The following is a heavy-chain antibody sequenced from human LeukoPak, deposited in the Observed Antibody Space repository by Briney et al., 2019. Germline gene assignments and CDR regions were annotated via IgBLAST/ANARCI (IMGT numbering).Heavy chain of an antibody. Sequence: SETLSLTCTVSGGSISSYYWSWVRQPAGKGLEWIGRIYSSGSTDYNPYLKRRVTMSVDTSKNQFSLEMSSVTAADTAVYYCVRPRRPGRSPFDYWGQGTLVTVSS. J-gene: IGHJ4*02. CDR2: IYSSGST. V-gene: IGHV4-4*07. CDR3: VRPRRPGRSPFDY. D-gene: IGHD1-14*01. CDR1: GGSISSYY.